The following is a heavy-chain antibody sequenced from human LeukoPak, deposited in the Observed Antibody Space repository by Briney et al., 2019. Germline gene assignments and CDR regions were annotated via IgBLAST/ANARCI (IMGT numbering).Heavy chain of an antibody. CDR2: ISPSGGIT. CDR1: GFTFSSYG. D-gene: IGHD3-16*01. CDR3: AKDDAWGRYKD. V-gene: IGHV3-23*01. Sequence: PGGSLRLSCAGSGFTFSSYGMHWVRQAPGKGLEWVSGISPSGGITYYTDSVKGRFTISRDNSKNTVSLQMNSLRGDDTAVYYCAKDDAWGRYKDWGQGTLVTVSS. J-gene: IGHJ1*01.